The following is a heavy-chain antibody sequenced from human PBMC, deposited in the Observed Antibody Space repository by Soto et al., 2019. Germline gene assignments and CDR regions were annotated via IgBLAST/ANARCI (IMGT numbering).Heavy chain of an antibody. CDR3: ARADYYDSSGYDY. CDR2: INPNSGGT. CDR1: GYTFTSYY. Sequence: ASVKVSCKASGYTFTSYYMHWVRQAPGQGLEWMGWINPNSGGTNYAQKFQGWVTMTRDTSISTAYMELSRLRSDDTAVYYCARADYYDSSGYDYWGQGTLVTVSS. J-gene: IGHJ4*02. V-gene: IGHV1-2*04. D-gene: IGHD3-22*01.